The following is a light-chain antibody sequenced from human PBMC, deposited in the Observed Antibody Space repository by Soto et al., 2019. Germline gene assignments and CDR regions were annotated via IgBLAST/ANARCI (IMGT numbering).Light chain of an antibody. V-gene: IGKV3-20*01. J-gene: IGKJ3*01. CDR3: QQYGSSPLFT. CDR1: QSVSNNY. CDR2: SAS. Sequence: EIVLTQSPGTLSLSPGERATLSCRASQSVSNNYLAWYQQKPGQAPRLLIYSASSRATGIPDRFSGSGSGTDFTFTISRLEPEDLAVYYCQQYGSSPLFTFGPGTKVDIK.